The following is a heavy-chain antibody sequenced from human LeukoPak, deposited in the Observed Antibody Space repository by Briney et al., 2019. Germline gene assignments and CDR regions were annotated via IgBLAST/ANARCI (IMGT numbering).Heavy chain of an antibody. J-gene: IGHJ4*02. Sequence: GGSLRLSCAASGFTFSSYAMSWVRQAPGKGLEWVSAISSNTGRTYYADSVKGRFTISRDNSKNTLSLQMNSLRAEDTAVYYCARGRWDLDSWGQGILVTVPS. V-gene: IGHV3-23*01. D-gene: IGHD4-23*01. CDR1: GFTFSSYA. CDR3: ARGRWDLDS. CDR2: ISSNTGRT.